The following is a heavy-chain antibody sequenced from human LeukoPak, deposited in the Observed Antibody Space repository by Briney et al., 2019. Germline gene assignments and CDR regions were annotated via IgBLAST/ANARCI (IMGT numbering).Heavy chain of an antibody. D-gene: IGHD5-24*01. J-gene: IGHJ3*02. CDR2: INPGGDNT. CDR1: GYTFTNYY. V-gene: IGHV1-46*01. CDR3: ARIRDGYNDAYDI. Sequence: RGASVKISCKASGYTFTNYYIHWVRQAPGQGLEWMGLINPGGDNTNYAQNFQGRVTMTRDTSASTVYMELSSLRSEDTAIYYCARIRDGYNDAYDIWGQGTVVTVPS.